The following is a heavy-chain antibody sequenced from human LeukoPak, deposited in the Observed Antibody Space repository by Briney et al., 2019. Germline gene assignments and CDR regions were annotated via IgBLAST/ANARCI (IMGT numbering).Heavy chain of an antibody. CDR2: INPKSGGT. CDR1: GYTFTDYY. D-gene: IGHD3-9*01. J-gene: IGHJ3*02. Sequence: ASVKVSCKSSGYTFTDYYVHWVRQAPGQGLEWMGWINPKSGGTSSAQKFQGRVTMTRDTSINTAYMELSSLTSDDTAVYYCARGLSLRYFDWSSNDAFDIWGQGTMVTVSS. CDR3: ARGLSLRYFDWSSNDAFDI. V-gene: IGHV1-2*02.